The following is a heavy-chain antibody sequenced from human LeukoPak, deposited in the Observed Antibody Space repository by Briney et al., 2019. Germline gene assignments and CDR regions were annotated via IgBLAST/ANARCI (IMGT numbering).Heavy chain of an antibody. CDR2: IYYSGST. D-gene: IGHD6-19*01. CDR3: ARQDSSGWYASSNFDY. V-gene: IGHV4-39*01. Sequence: SETLSLTCTVSGGSISSSSYYWGWIRQPPGKGLEWIGSIYYSGSTYYNPSLKSRVTISVDTSKNQFSLKLSSVTAADTAVYYCARQDSSGWYASSNFDYWGQGTLVTVSS. CDR1: GGSISSSSYY. J-gene: IGHJ4*02.